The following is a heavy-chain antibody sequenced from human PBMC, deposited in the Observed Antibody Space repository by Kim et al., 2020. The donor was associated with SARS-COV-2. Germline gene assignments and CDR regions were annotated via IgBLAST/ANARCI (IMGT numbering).Heavy chain of an antibody. J-gene: IGHJ4*02. V-gene: IGHV5-10-1*01. CDR3: ARHESLLGDGGILDY. CDR2: IDPSGSYT. D-gene: IGHD1-26*01. Sequence: GESLKISCKGSGYTLANHWITWVRQKPGKGLQWVGRIDPSGSYTNYSPSFQGQVTISADKSINTASLQWSSLEASDTAMYYCARHESLLGDGGILDYWGQGVLVTVSS. CDR1: GYTLANHW.